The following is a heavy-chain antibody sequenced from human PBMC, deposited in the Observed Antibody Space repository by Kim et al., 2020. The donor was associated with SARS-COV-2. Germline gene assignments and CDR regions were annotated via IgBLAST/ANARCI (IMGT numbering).Heavy chain of an antibody. V-gene: IGHV3-9*01. CDR2: ISWNSGSI. CDR1: GFTFDDYA. J-gene: IGHJ4*02. CDR3: AKDDDASWYGLFDY. D-gene: IGHD6-13*01. Sequence: GGSLRLSCAASGFTFDDYAMHWVRQAPGKGLEWVSGISWNSGSIGYADSVKGRFTISRDNAKNSLYLQMNSLRAEDTALYYCAKDDDASWYGLFDYWGQGTLVTVSS.